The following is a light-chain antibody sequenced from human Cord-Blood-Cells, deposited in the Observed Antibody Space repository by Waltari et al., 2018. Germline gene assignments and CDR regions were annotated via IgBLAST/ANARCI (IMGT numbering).Light chain of an antibody. Sequence: AIQLIQSPSSLSASVGDRVTITCRASQGISSAVAWYLQKPRKAPKLLFYDASSLEGGVPSRFSVSGSGTDFTLTISSLQPEDFATYYCQQFNSYPHTFGQGTKLEIK. V-gene: IGKV1-13*02. CDR1: QGISSA. CDR2: DAS. CDR3: QQFNSYPHT. J-gene: IGKJ2*01.